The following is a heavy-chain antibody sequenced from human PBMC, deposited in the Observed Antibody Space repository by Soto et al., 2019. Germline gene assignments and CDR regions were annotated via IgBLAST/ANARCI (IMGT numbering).Heavy chain of an antibody. J-gene: IGHJ4*02. D-gene: IGHD6-25*01. CDR1: GYTFTSYY. CDR2: VNPTGGST. V-gene: IGHV1-46*03. Sequence: QVQLVQSGAEVKKPGASVRVSCKASGYTFTSYYIHWVRQAPGQGLEWMAIVNPTGGSTNYAQKCQGRVTVTFDTSTTTVFMELNSLRYEGTAVYYCARHLAAGDSWGQGTLVSVSS. CDR3: ARHLAAGDS.